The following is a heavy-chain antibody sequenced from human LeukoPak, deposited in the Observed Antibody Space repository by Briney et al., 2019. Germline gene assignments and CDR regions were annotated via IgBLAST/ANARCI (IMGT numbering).Heavy chain of an antibody. J-gene: IGHJ3*02. CDR1: GGSISSSSYY. Sequence: PSETLSLTCTVSGGSISSSSYYWGWIRQPPGKGLEWIGSIYYSGSTYYNPSLKSRVTISVDTSKNQSSLKLSSVTAADTAVYYCARGRTTGEAFDIWGQGTTVTVSS. V-gene: IGHV4-39*07. D-gene: IGHD4-17*01. CDR3: ARGRTTGEAFDI. CDR2: IYYSGST.